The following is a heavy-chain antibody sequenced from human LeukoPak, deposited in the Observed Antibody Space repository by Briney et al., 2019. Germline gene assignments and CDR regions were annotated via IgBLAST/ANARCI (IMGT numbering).Heavy chain of an antibody. CDR2: IYYSGST. CDR3: ARQTSSSSYYYYYYYMDV. D-gene: IGHD6-6*01. CDR1: GGSISSGDYY. V-gene: IGHV4-30-4*08. J-gene: IGHJ6*03. Sequence: SETLSLTCTVSGGSISSGDYYWSWIRQPPGKGLEWIGYIYYSGSTHYTPSLKSRVTISVHPTNNHFSRTLSYLTAADTAVYYCARQTSSSSYYYYYYYMDVWGKGTTVTVSS.